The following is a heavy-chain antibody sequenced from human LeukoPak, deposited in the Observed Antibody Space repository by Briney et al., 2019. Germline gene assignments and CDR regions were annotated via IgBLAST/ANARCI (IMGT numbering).Heavy chain of an antibody. J-gene: IGHJ2*01. CDR3: ARDRYGSGSASFDL. D-gene: IGHD3-10*01. CDR1: GGSISSYY. Sequence: KTSETLSLTCTVSGGSISSYYWSWIRQPAGKGLEWIGRIYTSGSTNYNPSLKSRVTMSVDTSKNQFSLKLSSVTAADTAVYYCARDRYGSGSASFDLWGRGTLVTVSS. CDR2: IYTSGST. V-gene: IGHV4-4*07.